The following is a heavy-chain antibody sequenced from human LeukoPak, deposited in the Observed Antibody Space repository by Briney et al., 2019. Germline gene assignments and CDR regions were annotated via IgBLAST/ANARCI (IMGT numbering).Heavy chain of an antibody. J-gene: IGHJ6*03. V-gene: IGHV4-39*07. Sequence: SETLSLTCTVSGGSISSSSYYWGWIRQPPGKGLEWIGEINHSGSTNYNPSLKSRVAISVDTSKNQFSLKLSSVTAADTAVYYCARRVTSSVLRYSWRDYYYYMDVWGKGTTVTISS. D-gene: IGHD3-9*01. CDR1: GGSISSSSYY. CDR3: ARRVTSSVLRYSWRDYYYYMDV. CDR2: INHSGST.